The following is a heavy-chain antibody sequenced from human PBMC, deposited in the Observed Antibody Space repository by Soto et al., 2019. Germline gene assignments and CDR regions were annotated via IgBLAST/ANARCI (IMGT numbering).Heavy chain of an antibody. J-gene: IGHJ4*02. D-gene: IGHD3-16*01. CDR3: AKVMAAAGYDS. CDR1: GGTFGNSA. V-gene: IGHV1-69*01. CDR2: IIPVFGTV. Sequence: QVTLVQSGAEVKKPGSSVKVSCKASGGTFGNSAISWVRQDPGQGLEWLGGIIPVFGTVNYAQKFEGRVTIAADESTSTVFMKMSRLTSEDTAVYYCAKVMAAAGYDSWGQGTLVTVSS.